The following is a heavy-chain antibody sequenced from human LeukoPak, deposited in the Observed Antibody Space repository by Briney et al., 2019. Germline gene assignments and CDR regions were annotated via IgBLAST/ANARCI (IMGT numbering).Heavy chain of an antibody. CDR2: ISGSGGST. J-gene: IGHJ4*02. Sequence: QSGGSLRLSCAASGFTFSSYGMSWVRQAPGKGLEWVSAISGSGGSTYYADSVKGRFTISRDNSKNTLYLQMNSLRAEDTAVYYCAKDGSDIVATIYGDYSDYWGQGTLVTVSS. V-gene: IGHV3-23*01. CDR1: GFTFSSYG. CDR3: AKDGSDIVATIYGDYSDY. D-gene: IGHD5-12*01.